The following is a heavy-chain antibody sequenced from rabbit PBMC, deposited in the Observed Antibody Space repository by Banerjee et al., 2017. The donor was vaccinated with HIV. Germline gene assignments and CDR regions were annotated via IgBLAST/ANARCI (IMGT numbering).Heavy chain of an antibody. CDR1: GFTISSSYW. D-gene: IGHD2-1*01. CDR2: IYSGSSGST. CDR3: ARVRDDYGDLNL. J-gene: IGHJ4*01. Sequence: QEQLKETGGGLVQPGGSLTLTCTASGFTISSSYWICWVRQAPGKRPEWIACIYSGSSGSTYYASWAKGRFTISKSSSTTVTLQMTSLTAADTATYFCARVRDDYGDLNLWGQGTLVTVS. V-gene: IGHV1S45*01.